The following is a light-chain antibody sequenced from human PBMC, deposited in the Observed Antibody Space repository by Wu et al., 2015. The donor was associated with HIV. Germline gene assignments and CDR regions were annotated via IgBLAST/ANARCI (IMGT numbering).Light chain of an antibody. CDR3: HQYGSSPGT. CDR1: QSVSSSF. CDR2: AAS. V-gene: IGKV3-20*01. Sequence: EIVLTQSPGTLSLSPGERISLSCRASQSVSSSFLAWYQQTPGQAPRLLIYAASRRATGIPDRFSGSGSGTDFTLTISRLEPEDFAVYYCHQYGSSPGTFGQGPSWRSN. J-gene: IGKJ2*01.